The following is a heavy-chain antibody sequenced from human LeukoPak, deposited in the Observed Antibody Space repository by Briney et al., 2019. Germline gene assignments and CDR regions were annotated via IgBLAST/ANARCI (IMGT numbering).Heavy chain of an antibody. D-gene: IGHD6-13*01. CDR1: GFTFSSYG. CDR3: ARDIAAAGTAMAY. CDR2: IWYDGSNK. J-gene: IGHJ4*02. Sequence: PGRSLRLSCAASGFTFSSYGMHWVRQAPGKGLEWVAVIWYDGSNKYYADSVKGRFTISRDNSKNTLYLQMNSLRAEDTAVYYCARDIAAAGTAMAYWGQGTLVTVSS. V-gene: IGHV3-33*01.